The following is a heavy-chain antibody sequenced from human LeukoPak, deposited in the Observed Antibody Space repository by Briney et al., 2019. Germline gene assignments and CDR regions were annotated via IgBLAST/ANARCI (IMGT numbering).Heavy chain of an antibody. V-gene: IGHV3-30*04. D-gene: IGHD1-26*01. Sequence: GRSLRLSCAASGFTFSSYAMHWVRQAPGKGLEWVAVISYDGSNKYYADSVKDRFTISRDNSKNTLYLQMNSLRAEDTAVYYCARVGATKTHYYYYGMDVWGQGTTVTVSS. J-gene: IGHJ6*02. CDR1: GFTFSSYA. CDR2: ISYDGSNK. CDR3: ARVGATKTHYYYYGMDV.